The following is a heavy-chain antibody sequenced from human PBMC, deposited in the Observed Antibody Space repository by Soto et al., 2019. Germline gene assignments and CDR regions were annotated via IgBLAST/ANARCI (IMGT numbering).Heavy chain of an antibody. CDR1: GLTLNSYA. CDR3: ARGRNVVVPAAAFDI. Sequence: GGSMRLSCAASGLTLNSYAMHWVRQAPGKGLEYVSAISSNGGSTYYANSVKGRFTISRDNSKNTLYLQMGSLRAEDMAVYYCARGRNVVVPAAAFDIWGQGTMVTVSS. D-gene: IGHD2-2*01. J-gene: IGHJ3*02. V-gene: IGHV3-64*01. CDR2: ISSNGGST.